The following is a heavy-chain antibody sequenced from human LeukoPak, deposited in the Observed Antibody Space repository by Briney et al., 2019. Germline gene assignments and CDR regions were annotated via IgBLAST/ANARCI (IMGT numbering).Heavy chain of an antibody. J-gene: IGHJ4*02. Sequence: ASVKVSCKASGYTFTISDFTWVRQAPGQGLEWMGWISVYNGNTNYAQKFQGRVTMTTDTSTSTVYMELRSLRSDDTAVYYCASTRGYGGYDIDYWGQGTLVTVSS. CDR3: ASTRGYGGYDIDY. V-gene: IGHV1-18*01. CDR2: ISVYNGNT. CDR1: GYTFTISD. D-gene: IGHD5-12*01.